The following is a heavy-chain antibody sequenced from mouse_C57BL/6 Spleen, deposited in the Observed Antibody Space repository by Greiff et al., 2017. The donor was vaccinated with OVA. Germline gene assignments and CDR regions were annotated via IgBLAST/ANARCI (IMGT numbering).Heavy chain of an antibody. J-gene: IGHJ3*01. D-gene: IGHD1-1*01. V-gene: IGHV1-54*01. Sequence: QVHVKQSGAELVRPGTSVKVSCKASGYAFTNYLIEWVKQRPGQGLEWIGEINPGSGGTNYNEKFKGKATLTADKSSSTAYMQLSSLTSEDSAVYFCARDDGSSSWFAYWGQGTLVTVSA. CDR2: INPGSGGT. CDR1: GYAFTNYL. CDR3: ARDDGSSSWFAY.